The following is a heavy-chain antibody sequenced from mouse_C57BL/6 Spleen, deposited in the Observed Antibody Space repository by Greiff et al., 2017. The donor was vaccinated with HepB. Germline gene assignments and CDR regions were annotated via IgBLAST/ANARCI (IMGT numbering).Heavy chain of an antibody. D-gene: IGHD2-10*01. CDR2: IYPSDSET. J-gene: IGHJ2*01. Sequence: QVQLQQPGAELVRPGSSVKLSCKASGYTFTSYWMDWVKQRPGQGLEWIGNIYPSDSETHYNQKFKDKATLTVDKSSSTAYMQLSSLTSEDSAVYYCARGSLLLYYFDYWGQGTTLTVSS. V-gene: IGHV1-61*01. CDR1: GYTFTSYW. CDR3: ARGSLLLYYFDY.